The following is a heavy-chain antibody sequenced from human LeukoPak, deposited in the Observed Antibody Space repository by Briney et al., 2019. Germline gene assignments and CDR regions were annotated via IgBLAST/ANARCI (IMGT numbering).Heavy chain of an antibody. Sequence: RASVNVSCKASGYTFTSYDINWVRQAPGQGLEGMGWINPNSGVTDYAQKFQGRVTMTRDTSISTAYMELSRLSSDDTAVYYCARDYQTEAPDYWGQGTLVTVSS. J-gene: IGHJ4*02. V-gene: IGHV1-2*02. CDR2: INPNSGVT. CDR3: ARDYQTEAPDY. CDR1: GYTFTSYD.